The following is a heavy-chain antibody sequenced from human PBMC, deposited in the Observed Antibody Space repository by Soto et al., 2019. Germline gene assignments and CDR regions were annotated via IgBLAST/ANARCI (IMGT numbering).Heavy chain of an antibody. CDR2: IYPGDSDT. Sequence: PGESLKISCKGSGYSFTNYWIAWVRQMPGKGLEWMGIIYPGDSDTRYSPSFQGQVTISADKSISTAYLQWSSLKASDTAMYYCARRMGAGSSNWYVFLDYWGQGTLVTVSS. CDR1: GYSFTNYW. CDR3: ARRMGAGSSNWYVFLDY. V-gene: IGHV5-51*01. D-gene: IGHD6-13*01. J-gene: IGHJ4*02.